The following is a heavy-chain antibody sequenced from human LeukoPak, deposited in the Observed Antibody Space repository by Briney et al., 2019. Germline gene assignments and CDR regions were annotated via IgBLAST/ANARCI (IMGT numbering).Heavy chain of an antibody. CDR1: GTFSXXA. D-gene: IGHD6-19*01. Sequence: GTFSXXAFSWVRQAPGQGLEWMGGIIPIFGTANYAQKFQVRVTITADTSTSTAYMELSSLRSDDTAVYYCARGSRTGWYYFDYWGQGTLVTVSS. J-gene: IGHJ4*02. CDR3: ARGSRTGWYYFDY. CDR2: IIPIFGTA. V-gene: IGHV1-69*06.